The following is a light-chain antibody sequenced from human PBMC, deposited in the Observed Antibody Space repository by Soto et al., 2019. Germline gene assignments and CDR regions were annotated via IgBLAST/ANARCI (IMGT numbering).Light chain of an antibody. CDR2: KAS. CDR1: QTISSW. J-gene: IGKJ1*01. CDR3: QHYNSYSEA. Sequence: IQITQSPSALSATVGDRVTITCRASQTISSWLAWYQQKPGKAPKLLIYKASTLKSGVPSRFSGSGSGTEFTLTISSLQPDDFATYYCQHYNSYSEAFRHGTKV. V-gene: IGKV1-5*03.